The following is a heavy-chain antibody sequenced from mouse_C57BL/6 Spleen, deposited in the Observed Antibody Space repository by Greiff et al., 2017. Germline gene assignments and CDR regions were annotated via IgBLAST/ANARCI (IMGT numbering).Heavy chain of an antibody. Sequence: EVKLVESGEGLVKPGGSLKLSCAASGFTFSSYAMSWVRQTPEQRLEWVAYISSGGDYIYYADTVKGRFTISRDNARNTLYLQMSSLKSEDTAMYYCTREGSYNAMDYWGQGTSVTVSS. V-gene: IGHV5-9-1*02. CDR3: TREGSYNAMDY. J-gene: IGHJ4*01. CDR1: GFTFSSYA. CDR2: ISSGGDYI. D-gene: IGHD1-1*02.